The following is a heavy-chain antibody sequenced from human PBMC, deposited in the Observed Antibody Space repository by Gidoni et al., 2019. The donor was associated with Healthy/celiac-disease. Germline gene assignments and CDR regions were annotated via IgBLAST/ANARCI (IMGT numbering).Heavy chain of an antibody. CDR2: ISSSSSYI. CDR1: GFTFRRSR. CDR3: ASEPGWYYYDSSGPGEEPPSY. Sequence: EVQLVEYGGGLVKPGWSLRLSCAASGFTFRRSRMNWVRQAPGKGLEWVSSISSSSSYIYYADSVKGRFTISRDNAKNSLYLQMNSLRAEDTAVYYCASEPGWYYYDSSGPGEEPPSYWGQGTLVTVSS. D-gene: IGHD3-22*01. J-gene: IGHJ4*02. V-gene: IGHV3-21*01.